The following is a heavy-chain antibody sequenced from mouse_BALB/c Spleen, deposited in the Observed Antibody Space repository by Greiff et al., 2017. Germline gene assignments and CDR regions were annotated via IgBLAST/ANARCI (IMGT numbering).Heavy chain of an antibody. CDR1: GYTFTSYW. V-gene: IGHV1-87*01. J-gene: IGHJ4*01. CDR3: AREGGNYYAMDY. Sequence: VKLQESGAELARPGASVKLSCKASGYTFTSYWMQLVKQRPGQGLEWIGAIYPGDGDTRYTQKFKGKATLTADKSSSTAYMQLSSLASEDSAVYYCAREGGNYYAMDYWGQGTSVTVSS. CDR2: IYPGDGDT. D-gene: IGHD1-1*02.